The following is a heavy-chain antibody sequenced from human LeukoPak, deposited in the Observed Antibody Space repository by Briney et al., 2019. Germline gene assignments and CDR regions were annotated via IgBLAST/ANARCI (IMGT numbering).Heavy chain of an antibody. J-gene: IGHJ5*02. CDR2: IYSSGST. V-gene: IGHV4-59*01. Sequence: PSETLSLTCVVSGDSLSSYSWSWIRQPPGKGLEWIGRIYSSGSTIYNPSPKSRVTISVDTSKNQFSLKLSSVTAADTAVYYCARDHCSSTSCHPWFDPWGQGTLVTVSS. D-gene: IGHD2-2*01. CDR1: GDSLSSYS. CDR3: ARDHCSSTSCHPWFDP.